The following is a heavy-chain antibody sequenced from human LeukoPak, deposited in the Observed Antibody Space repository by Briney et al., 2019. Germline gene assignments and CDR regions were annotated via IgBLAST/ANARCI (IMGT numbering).Heavy chain of an antibody. J-gene: IGHJ4*02. D-gene: IGHD2-15*01. Sequence: GGSLRLSCAASGFTFSSYGMSWVRQAPGKGLEWVSGISGSGGSTYYADSVRGRFTISRDDSKNTLFLQMNSLRAEDTAVYFCAKDGVRGTYYFDYWGQGTLVTVSS. CDR3: AKDGVRGTYYFDY. CDR1: GFTFSSYG. CDR2: ISGSGGST. V-gene: IGHV3-23*01.